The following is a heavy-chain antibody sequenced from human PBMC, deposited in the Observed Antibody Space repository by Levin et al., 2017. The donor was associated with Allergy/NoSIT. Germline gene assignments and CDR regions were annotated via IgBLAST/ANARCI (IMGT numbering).Heavy chain of an antibody. D-gene: IGHD5-18*01. CDR1: GGSISSGGYS. CDR2: IYLSGST. V-gene: IGHV4-30-2*01. CDR3: ARVAGYSYGYYFDY. J-gene: IGHJ4*02. Sequence: SETLSLTCAVSGGSISSGGYSWSWIRQPPGKGLEWIGNIYLSGSTNDNPSLQSRVTMSVDRSTNQFSLQLSYVTAADTAVYYCARVAGYSYGYYFDYWGPGTLVTVSS.